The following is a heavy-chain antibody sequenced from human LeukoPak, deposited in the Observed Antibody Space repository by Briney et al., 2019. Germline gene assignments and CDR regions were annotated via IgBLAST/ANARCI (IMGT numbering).Heavy chain of an antibody. CDR2: INHSGST. CDR3: ARVWLQLANYFDY. J-gene: IGHJ4*02. V-gene: IGHV4-34*01. D-gene: IGHD5-24*01. Sequence: SETLSLTCAVYGGSFSGYYWSWIRQPPGKGLEWIGEINHSGSTNYNPSLKSRVTISVDTSKNQFSLKLSSVTAADTAVYYCARVWLQLANYFDYRGQGTLVTVSS. CDR1: GGSFSGYY.